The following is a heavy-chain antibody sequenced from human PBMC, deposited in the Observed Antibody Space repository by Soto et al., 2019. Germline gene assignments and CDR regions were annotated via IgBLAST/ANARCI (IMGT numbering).Heavy chain of an antibody. J-gene: IGHJ5*01. CDR2: IWSDGSTE. Sequence: PGGSLRLSCAASGFTFDRYGMHWVRQAPGKGLEWVAVIWSDGSTEYYADSVKGRFTISRDNSKNTMYLQMNSLRGEDTGVYYCPRGRIPSAIFDWFDPWGQGTLVTVSS. V-gene: IGHV3-33*01. CDR3: PRGRIPSAIFDWFDP. D-gene: IGHD2-2*01. CDR1: GFTFDRYG.